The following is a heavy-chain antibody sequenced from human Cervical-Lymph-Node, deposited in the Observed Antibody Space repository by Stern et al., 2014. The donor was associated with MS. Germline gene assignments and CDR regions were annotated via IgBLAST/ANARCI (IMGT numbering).Heavy chain of an antibody. J-gene: IGHJ6*02. CDR3: ARDFCGGRNCYYPQTRYYYGMDV. Sequence: VQLVESGGGLVQPGGSLRLSCEASGFSFSGYWMTWVRQAPGKGLEWVANIKRGGSEKYFVDSVKGRFSISRDNTKNSVYLQMNSLRAEDTAVYYCARDFCGGRNCYYPQTRYYYGMDVWGQGTTVTVSS. V-gene: IGHV3-7*01. D-gene: IGHD2-15*01. CDR2: IKRGGSEK. CDR1: GFSFSGYW.